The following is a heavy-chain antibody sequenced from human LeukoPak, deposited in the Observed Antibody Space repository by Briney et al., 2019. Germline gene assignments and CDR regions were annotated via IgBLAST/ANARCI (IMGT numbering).Heavy chain of an antibody. CDR3: ASGTYYDSSGSAFDY. V-gene: IGHV1-18*04. CDR1: GYTFTSYH. Sequence: GASVKVSCKASGYTFTSYHMHWVRQAPGQGLEWMGWISAYNGNTNYAQKLQGRVTMTTDTSTSTAYMELRSLRSDDTAVYYCASGTYYDSSGSAFDYWGQGTLVTVSS. D-gene: IGHD3-22*01. CDR2: ISAYNGNT. J-gene: IGHJ4*02.